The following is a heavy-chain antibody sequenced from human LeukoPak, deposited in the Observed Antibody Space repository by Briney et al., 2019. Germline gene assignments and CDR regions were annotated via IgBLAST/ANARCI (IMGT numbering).Heavy chain of an antibody. CDR2: IYYSGST. CDR1: GGSISSSSYY. CDR3: ATTSDIVVVPAGDYYYYMDV. V-gene: IGHV4-39*01. Sequence: SETLSLTCTVSGGSISSSSYYWGWIRQPPGKGLEWIGSIYYSGSTYYNPSLKSRVTISVDTSKNQFSLKLSSVTAADTAVYYCATTSDIVVVPAGDYYYYMDVWGKGTTVTVSS. D-gene: IGHD2-2*01. J-gene: IGHJ6*03.